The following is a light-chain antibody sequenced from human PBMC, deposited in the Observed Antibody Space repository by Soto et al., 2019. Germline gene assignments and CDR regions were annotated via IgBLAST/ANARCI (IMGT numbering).Light chain of an antibody. V-gene: IGKV1-27*01. CDR1: QDISNS. CDR2: AAS. J-gene: IGKJ1*01. CDR3: QKYNSAPWT. Sequence: DIQMTQSPSSPSASVGDRVTITCRARQDISNSLAWYQQKPGKVPKLLIYAASTLQSGVPSRFSGSGSGTDFTLTISSLQPEDVATYYCQKYNSAPWTFGQGTKVEIK.